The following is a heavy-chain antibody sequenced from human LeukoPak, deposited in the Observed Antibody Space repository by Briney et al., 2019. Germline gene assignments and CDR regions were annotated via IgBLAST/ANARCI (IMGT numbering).Heavy chain of an antibody. CDR2: ISNNGRNI. Sequence: PGGSLRLSCAASGFTFSTYSMNWVRQAPGKGLEWVSYISNNGRNIYYADSLEGRFTISRDNAKNSLYLQMNSLRAEDTAVYYCARAGEDSRRHYQGFDYWGQGTLVTVSS. CDR1: GFTFSTYS. D-gene: IGHD3-22*01. CDR3: ARAGEDSRRHYQGFDY. J-gene: IGHJ4*02. V-gene: IGHV3-48*04.